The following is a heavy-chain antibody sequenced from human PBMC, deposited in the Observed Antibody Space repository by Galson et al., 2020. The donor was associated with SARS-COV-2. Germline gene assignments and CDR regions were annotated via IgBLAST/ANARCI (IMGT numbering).Heavy chain of an antibody. CDR3: ARGEWGDSGYDYYYYYMDV. D-gene: IGHD5-12*01. CDR2: IIPIFGTA. V-gene: IGHV1-69*05. Sequence: ASVKVSCKASGGTFSSYAISWVRQAPGQGLEWMGGIIPIFGTANYAQKFQGRVTITTDESTSTAYMELSSLRSEDTAVYYCARGEWGDSGYDYYYYYMDVWVKGTTVTVSS. J-gene: IGHJ6*03. CDR1: GGTFSSYA.